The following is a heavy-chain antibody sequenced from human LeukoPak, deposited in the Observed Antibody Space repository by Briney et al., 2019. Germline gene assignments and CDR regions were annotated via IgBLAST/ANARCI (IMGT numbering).Heavy chain of an antibody. CDR3: ARDSPGIVVVPAAMKDYYYGMDV. Sequence: SVKVSCKASGGTFSSYANSWVRQAPGQGLEWMGGIIPIFGTANYAQKFQGRVTITADESTSTAYMELSSLRSEDTAVYYCARDSPGIVVVPAAMKDYYYGMDVWGQGTTVTVSS. CDR1: GGTFSSYA. CDR2: IIPIFGTA. D-gene: IGHD2-2*01. J-gene: IGHJ6*02. V-gene: IGHV1-69*01.